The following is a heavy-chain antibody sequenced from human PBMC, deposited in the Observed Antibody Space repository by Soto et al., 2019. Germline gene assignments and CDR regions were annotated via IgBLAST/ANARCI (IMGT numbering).Heavy chain of an antibody. CDR1: GFTFSSYA. J-gene: IGHJ4*02. CDR3: XXDVTSYSSGWSYYFDY. CDR2: ISYDGSNK. D-gene: IGHD6-19*01. V-gene: IGHV3-30-3*01. Sequence: QVQLVESGGGVVQPGRSLRLSCAASGFTFSSYAMHWVRQAPGKGLEWVAVISYDGSNKYYADSVKGRFTISRDNSKNTLYLQMNSLRXEXTXVYXXXXDVTSYSSGWSYYFDYWGQGTLVTVSS.